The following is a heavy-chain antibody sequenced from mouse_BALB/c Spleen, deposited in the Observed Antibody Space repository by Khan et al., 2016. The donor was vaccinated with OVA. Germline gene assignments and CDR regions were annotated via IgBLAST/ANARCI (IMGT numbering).Heavy chain of an antibody. CDR1: GYTFTHYG. CDR2: INTYTGET. V-gene: IGHV9-3-1*01. J-gene: IGHJ4*01. D-gene: IGHD2-12*01. Sequence: QVQLQQSGPELKKPGETVKISCKASGYTFTHYGMNWVKQAPGKGLKWMGWINTYTGETTYADDFKGRFAFTLETSASTAYLQINNLTNEDTATYCCGRPPYYTYGMVYWGQGTAVTVSS. CDR3: GRPPYYTYGMVY.